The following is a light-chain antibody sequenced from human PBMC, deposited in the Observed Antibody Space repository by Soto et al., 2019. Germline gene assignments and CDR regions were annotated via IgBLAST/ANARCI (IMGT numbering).Light chain of an antibody. V-gene: IGKV1-39*01. CDR3: QQSLTIRYT. CDR1: QTISTH. J-gene: IGKJ2*01. CDR2: AAS. Sequence: DIQMTQSPSSLSASVRDRVTITCRASQTISTHLNWYQQKPGKAPKLLIYAASTLQSGVPSRFSGSGSGTDFTLTINSLQPEDFATDYCQQSLTIRYTFGQGTKLEIK.